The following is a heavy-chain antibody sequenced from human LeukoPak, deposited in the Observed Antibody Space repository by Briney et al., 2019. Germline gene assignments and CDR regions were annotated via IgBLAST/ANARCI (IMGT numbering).Heavy chain of an antibody. V-gene: IGHV1-69*05. J-gene: IGHJ6*03. CDR1: GGTFSSYA. Sequence: SVKVSCKASGGTFSSYAISWVRQAPGQGLEWMGGIIPIFGTANYAQKFQGRVTITTDESTSTAYMELGSLRSEDTAVYYCARDPHNRSSSSVDYYYYYMDVWGKGTTVTVSS. CDR3: ARDPHNRSSSSVDYYYYYMDV. CDR2: IIPIFGTA. D-gene: IGHD6-6*01.